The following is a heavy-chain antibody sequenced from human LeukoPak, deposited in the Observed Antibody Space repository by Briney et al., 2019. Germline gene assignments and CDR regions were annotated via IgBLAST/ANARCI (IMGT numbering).Heavy chain of an antibody. V-gene: IGHV3-11*04. Sequence: GGSLRLSCAAPGFTFSDYYMSLIRQAPGKGLEGVSYIRSSGSTIYYADSVKGRFTISRDNAKNSLYLQMNSLRAEDTAVYYCARDGQWLVDAVDYWGQGTLVTVSS. CDR2: IRSSGSTI. J-gene: IGHJ4*02. D-gene: IGHD6-19*01. CDR3: ARDGQWLVDAVDY. CDR1: GFTFSDYY.